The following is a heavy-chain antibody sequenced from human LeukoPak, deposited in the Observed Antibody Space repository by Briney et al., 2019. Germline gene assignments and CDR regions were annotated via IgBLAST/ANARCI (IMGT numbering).Heavy chain of an antibody. CDR3: ARDRDYYDSSGYLDY. CDR1: GFTFSSYA. V-gene: IGHV3-30-3*01. D-gene: IGHD3-22*01. J-gene: IGHJ4*02. Sequence: PGRSLRLSCAASGFTFSSYAMHWVRQAPGKGLEWVAVISYDGSNKYYADSVKGRFTIPRDNSKNTLYLQMNSLRAEDTAVYYCARDRDYYDSSGYLDYWGQGTLVTVSS. CDR2: ISYDGSNK.